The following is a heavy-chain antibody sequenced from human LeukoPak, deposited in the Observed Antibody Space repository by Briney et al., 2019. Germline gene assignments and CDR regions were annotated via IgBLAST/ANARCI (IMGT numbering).Heavy chain of an antibody. CDR3: ARVPGTLVINWFDP. V-gene: IGHV4-34*01. J-gene: IGHJ5*02. CDR2: IYYSGST. D-gene: IGHD1-7*01. CDR1: GGSFSGYY. Sequence: SETLSLTCAVYGGSFSGYYWSWIRQPPGKGLEWIGSIYYSGSTYYNPSLKSRVTISVDTSKNQFSLKLSSVTAADTAVYYCARVPGTLVINWFDPWGQGTLVTVSS.